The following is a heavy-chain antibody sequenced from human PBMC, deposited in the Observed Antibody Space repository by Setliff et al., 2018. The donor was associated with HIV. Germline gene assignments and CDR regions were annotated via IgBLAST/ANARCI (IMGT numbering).Heavy chain of an antibody. D-gene: IGHD3-10*01. J-gene: IGHJ4*02. CDR3: ARQDGRAQYYFDS. CDR2: IYPGDSDT. CDR1: GYSFYQYS. Sequence: PGESLKISCQGSGYSFYQYSIAWVRQMPGKGLEWMGIIYPGDSDTRYCPSFQGQVTISADKSISTAYLQWTSLKASDTAVYFCARQDGRAQYYFDSWGQGTLVTVSS. V-gene: IGHV5-51*01.